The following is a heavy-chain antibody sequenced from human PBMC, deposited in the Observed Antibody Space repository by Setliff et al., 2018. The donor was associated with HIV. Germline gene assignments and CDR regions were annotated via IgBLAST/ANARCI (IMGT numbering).Heavy chain of an antibody. Sequence: SQTLSLTCAASGGSISTNYWWSWVRQPPGKGLEWIGEIYHGGYTNYNPSLKSRATISVDKSKNHFSLKLTSVTAADTAVYYCAREGEILVGATAAYFDNWGQGTLVTVSS. CDR2: IYHGGYT. CDR1: GGSISTNYW. V-gene: IGHV4-4*02. J-gene: IGHJ4*02. D-gene: IGHD1-26*01. CDR3: AREGEILVGATAAYFDN.